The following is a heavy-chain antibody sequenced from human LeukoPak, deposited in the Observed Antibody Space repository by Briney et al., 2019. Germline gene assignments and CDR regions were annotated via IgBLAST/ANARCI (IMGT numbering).Heavy chain of an antibody. CDR2: IYFSGST. J-gene: IGHJ4*02. V-gene: IGHV4-59*08. CDR3: ASTGYCIGGSCYSNYFDH. CDR1: GVSITSFY. D-gene: IGHD2-15*01. Sequence: SETLSLTCTVSGVSITSFYWSWIRQPPGKGLEWIGYIYFSGSTNYNPSLKSRVTVSLDTTKNQVSLKLSSVCAADTAVYYCASTGYCIGGSCYSNYFDHWGQGTLVTVSS.